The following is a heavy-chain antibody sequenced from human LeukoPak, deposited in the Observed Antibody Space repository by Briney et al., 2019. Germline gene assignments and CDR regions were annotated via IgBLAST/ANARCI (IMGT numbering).Heavy chain of an antibody. CDR2: INPNSGGT. V-gene: IGHV1-2*02. Sequence: ASVKVSCKASGYTFTGYYMHWVRQAPGQGLEWMGWINPNSGGTNYAQKFQGRVTMTRDTSINTAYMELSRLRSDDTAVYYCARRAPGYCSSTSCYPGDYWGQGTLVTVSS. CDR1: GYTFTGYY. J-gene: IGHJ4*02. D-gene: IGHD2-2*03. CDR3: ARRAPGYCSSTSCYPGDY.